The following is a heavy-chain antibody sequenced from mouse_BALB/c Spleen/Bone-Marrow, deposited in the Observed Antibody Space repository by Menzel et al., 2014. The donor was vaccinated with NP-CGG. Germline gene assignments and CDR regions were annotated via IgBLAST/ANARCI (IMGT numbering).Heavy chain of an antibody. CDR1: GYTFTSCT. CDR3: AIYDYDVRYFDV. J-gene: IGHJ1*01. Sequence: QVQLQQSGAELARPGASVKMSCKASGYTFTSCTMHWVKQRPGQGLEWIGYINPSSGYTNYNQKFKDKATLTADKSSSTAYMQLSSLTSEDSAVYYCAIYDYDVRYFDVWGAGTTVTVSS. D-gene: IGHD2-4*01. CDR2: INPSSGYT. V-gene: IGHV1-4*01.